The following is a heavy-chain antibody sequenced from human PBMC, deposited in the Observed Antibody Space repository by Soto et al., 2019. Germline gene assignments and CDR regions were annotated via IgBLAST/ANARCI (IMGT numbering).Heavy chain of an antibody. CDR3: ARTRTTLEP. CDR2: IKQDGSEK. J-gene: IGHJ5*02. V-gene: IGHV3-7*01. D-gene: IGHD1-1*01. CDR1: GFTFRDYW. Sequence: EVQLVESGGGLILPEGSLRLSCAVSGFTFRDYWMTWARQAPGKGLEWVASIKQDGSEKYYVDSARGRFTISRDNAKNALSLQINSLSADETAVYYCARTRTTLEPWGQGTLVTVSS.